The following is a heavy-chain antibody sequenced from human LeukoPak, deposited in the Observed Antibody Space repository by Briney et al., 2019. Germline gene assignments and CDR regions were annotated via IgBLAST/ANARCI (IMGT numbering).Heavy chain of an antibody. CDR2: IRYDGSNK. CDR1: GLTFSSYG. V-gene: IGHV3-30*02. CDR3: ARDSGTGRLADF. D-gene: IGHD3-10*01. J-gene: IGHJ4*02. Sequence: QTGGSLRLSCAASGLTFSSYGMHWVRQAPGKELEWVAFIRYDGSNKYYADSVKGRFTISRDNSKNTLYPQMNSLRAEDTAVYHCARDSGTGRLADFWGQGTLVTVSS.